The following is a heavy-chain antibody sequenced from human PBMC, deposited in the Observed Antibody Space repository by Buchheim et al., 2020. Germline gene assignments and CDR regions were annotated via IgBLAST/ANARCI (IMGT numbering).Heavy chain of an antibody. CDR2: ISSSSRTI. CDR3: AGDCSSSYCSPLPP. J-gene: IGHJ5*02. Sequence: DVQLVESGGGLVQPGESLRLSCAASGLTFSSYAMNWVRQAPGKGLEWISYISSSSRTIYYADSVKGRFTISRDNAKNSLYLQMNSLRAEDTAVYYCAGDCSSSYCSPLPPWGQGTL. D-gene: IGHD2-2*01. CDR1: GLTFSSYA. V-gene: IGHV3-48*01.